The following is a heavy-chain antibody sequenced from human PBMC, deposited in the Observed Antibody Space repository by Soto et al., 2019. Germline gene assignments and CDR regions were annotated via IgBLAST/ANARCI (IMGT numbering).Heavy chain of an antibody. D-gene: IGHD2-15*01. J-gene: IGHJ4*02. CDR2: IGHLETT. CDR1: EVARVDVGDS. Sequence: PLQILCVRCSVAEVARVDVGDSWSWIRQSPEKGLEWLGYIGHLETTYYNPSFKSRLSLSIDRTRNQFSLSLSALAAADKAVYYWARGGGYDSFDFWGQGIQVTVSP. V-gene: IGHV4-30-2*06. CDR3: ARGGGYDSFDF.